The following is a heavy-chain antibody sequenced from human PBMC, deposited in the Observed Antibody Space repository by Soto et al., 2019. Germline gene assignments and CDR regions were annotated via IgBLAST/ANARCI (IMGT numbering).Heavy chain of an antibody. J-gene: IGHJ6*02. CDR2: IIPVLGVT. D-gene: IGHD2-21*02. CDR3: ARRRYCGVDCYNKFYYGMDV. Sequence: QGQLVQSGAEVRKPGSSVEVSCMASGSTFSSYTVHWVRQAPGQGPEWIGRIIPVLGVTHDARRVLGRVTITEDRYRKTAYMQPTSLASEDTAVYYCARRRYCGVDCYNKFYYGMDVWGQGTTVTVSS. CDR1: GSTFSSYT. V-gene: IGHV1-69*02.